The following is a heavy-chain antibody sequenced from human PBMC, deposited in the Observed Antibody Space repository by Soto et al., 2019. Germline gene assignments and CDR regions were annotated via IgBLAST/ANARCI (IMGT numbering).Heavy chain of an antibody. CDR3: ARDVRVTGPFTPDAIYYWYSNL. CDR2: ISGFNGNT. CDR1: GYTFTSYG. V-gene: IGHV1-18*04. D-gene: IGHD7-27*01. Sequence: QVHLVQSGAEVKQPGASVKVSCETSGYTFTSYGISWVQQAPGQGLEWMGWISGFNGNTNYAQKFRGRVTLTTDTSTNTAYMELRSLRSDDTAVYYCARDVRVTGPFTPDAIYYWYSNLWGRGTLVTVSS. J-gene: IGHJ2*01.